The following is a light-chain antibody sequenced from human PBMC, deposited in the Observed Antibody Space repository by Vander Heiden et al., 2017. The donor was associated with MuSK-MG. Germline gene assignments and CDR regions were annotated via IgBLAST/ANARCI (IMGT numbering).Light chain of an antibody. CDR2: DAS. V-gene: IGKV1-5*01. J-gene: IGKJ1*01. CDR1: QSISSW. Sequence: DIRMTQSPSTLSASVGDRVTITCRASQSISSWLAWYQQKPGQAPKLLIYDASSLESGVPSRFSGSGSGTEFTLTISSLQPDDFATYYCQQENNYPWTFGQGTKVEIK. CDR3: QQENNYPWT.